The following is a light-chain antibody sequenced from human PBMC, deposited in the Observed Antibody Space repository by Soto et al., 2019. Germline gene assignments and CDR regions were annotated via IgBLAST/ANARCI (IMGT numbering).Light chain of an antibody. CDR1: SSDVGGYNY. J-gene: IGLJ1*01. V-gene: IGLV2-14*01. Sequence: QSVLTQPASVSGSPGQSITISCTGTSSDVGGYNYVSWYQQHPGKAPKLMIYDVSNRPSGVSNRFSGSKSANTASLTISWLQAEDEADYYCSSYTSSSTPYVFGTGTKVTVL. CDR3: SSYTSSSTPYV. CDR2: DVS.